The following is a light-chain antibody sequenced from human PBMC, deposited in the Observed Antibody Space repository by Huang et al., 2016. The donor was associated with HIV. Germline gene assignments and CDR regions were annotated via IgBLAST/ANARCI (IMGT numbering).Light chain of an antibody. CDR1: QNIRAN. CDR2: AVS. J-gene: IGKJ4*01. CDR3: QQYSNWPT. V-gene: IGKV3-15*01. Sequence: EIVMTQSPATLSVSPGERATLSCRASQNIRANLAWYQQKPGQAPRLLFYAVSTRATDIPARFSGSGSGTEFTLTISSLQSEDFAIYYCQQYSNWPTFGGGTKVEIK.